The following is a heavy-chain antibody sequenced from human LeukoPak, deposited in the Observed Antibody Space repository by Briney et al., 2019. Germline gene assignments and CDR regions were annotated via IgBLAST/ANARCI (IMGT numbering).Heavy chain of an antibody. Sequence: MASETLSLTCTVSGGSISGSSYYWGWIRQPPGKGLEWIGSIYYSGSTYYNPSLKSRVTISVDTSKNQFSLKLSSVTASDTAVYYCARLIASLTWIYGSGSYSRFDPWGQGTLVTVSS. CDR1: GGSISGSSYY. V-gene: IGHV4-39*01. D-gene: IGHD3-10*01. CDR2: IYYSGST. J-gene: IGHJ5*02. CDR3: ARLIASLTWIYGSGSYSRFDP.